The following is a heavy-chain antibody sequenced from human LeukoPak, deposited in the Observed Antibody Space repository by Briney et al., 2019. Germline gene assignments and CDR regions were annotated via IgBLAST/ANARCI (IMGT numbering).Heavy chain of an antibody. CDR2: INHSGST. CDR3: ARVLLYSGFDP. Sequence: SETLPLTCAVYGGSFSGYYWSWIRQPPGKGLEWIGEINHSGSTNYNPSLKSRVTISVDTSKNQFSLKLSSVTAADTAVYYCARVLLYSGFDPWGQRTLVTVSS. CDR1: GGSFSGYY. J-gene: IGHJ5*02. D-gene: IGHD2-8*01. V-gene: IGHV4-34*01.